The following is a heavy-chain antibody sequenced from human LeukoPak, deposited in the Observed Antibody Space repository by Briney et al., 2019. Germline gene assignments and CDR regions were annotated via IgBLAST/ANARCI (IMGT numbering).Heavy chain of an antibody. Sequence: SETLSLTCAVSGGSFSGYYWSWIRQPPGKGLEWIGEINHSGSTNYNPSLKSRVTISVDTSKNQFSQKLSSVTAADTAVYYCARDDIVVVPAAMRVYNWFDPWGQGTLVTVSS. CDR2: INHSGST. J-gene: IGHJ5*02. D-gene: IGHD2-2*01. CDR1: GGSFSGYY. V-gene: IGHV4-34*01. CDR3: ARDDIVVVPAAMRVYNWFDP.